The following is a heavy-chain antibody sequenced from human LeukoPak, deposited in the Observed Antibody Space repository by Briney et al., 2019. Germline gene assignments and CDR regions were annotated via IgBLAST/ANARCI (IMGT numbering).Heavy chain of an antibody. CDR1: GFTFSIYG. D-gene: IGHD3-22*01. V-gene: IGHV3-33*08. CDR3: ARPTTPYYYDSSGYLFDY. CDR2: IWYDGTNK. Sequence: GGSLRLSCVASGFTFSIYGMHWVRQAPGKGLEWVAVIWYDGTNKYYADSVKGRFTISRDNSKNTLYLQMNSLRAEDTAVYYCARPTTPYYYDSSGYLFDYWGQGTLVTVSS. J-gene: IGHJ4*02.